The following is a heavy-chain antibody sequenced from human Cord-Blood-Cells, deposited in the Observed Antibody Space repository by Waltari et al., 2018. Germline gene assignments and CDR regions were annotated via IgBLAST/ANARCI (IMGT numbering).Heavy chain of an antibody. CDR3: AGGGGGDHNWDDAFDI. CDR2: ILPIFGTA. D-gene: IGHD1-20*01. Sequence: QVQLVQSGAEVKKPGSSVKVSCKASGGTFSSYAISWVRQAPGQGLEWMGGILPIFGTANSAQKFQGRVTITANKSTSTAYRELSSLRPEDTAVYYCAGGGGGDHNWDDAFDIWGQGTMVTVSS. J-gene: IGHJ3*02. CDR1: GGTFSSYA. V-gene: IGHV1-69*06.